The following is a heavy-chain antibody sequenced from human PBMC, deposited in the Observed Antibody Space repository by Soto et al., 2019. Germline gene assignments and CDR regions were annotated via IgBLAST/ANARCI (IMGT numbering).Heavy chain of an antibody. CDR1: GFTFISYA. D-gene: IGHD3-3*01. J-gene: IGHJ3*02. CDR3: AKEPQVVLRFLEWLPNDAFDI. V-gene: IGHV3-23*01. Sequence: PGGSLRLSCAASGFTFISYAMSWVRQAPGKGLEWVSAISGSGGSTYYADSVKGRFTISRDNSKNTLYLQMNSLRAEDTAVYYCAKEPQVVLRFLEWLPNDAFDIWGQGTIVTVSS. CDR2: ISGSGGST.